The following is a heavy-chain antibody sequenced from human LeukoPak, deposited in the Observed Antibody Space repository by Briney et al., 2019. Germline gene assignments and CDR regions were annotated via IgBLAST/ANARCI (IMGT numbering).Heavy chain of an antibody. CDR1: GGSISGGGYY. CDR3: ARGRSGRYNWFDP. V-gene: IGHV4-31*03. J-gene: IGHJ5*02. Sequence: PSETLSLTCSVSGGSISGGGYYWTWIRQHPGKGLEWIGYIYYSGSTYYNPSLKSRVTISVDTSKNQFSLKLSSVTAADTAVYYCARGRSGRYNWFDPWGQGTLVTVSS. CDR2: IYYSGST. D-gene: IGHD3-10*01.